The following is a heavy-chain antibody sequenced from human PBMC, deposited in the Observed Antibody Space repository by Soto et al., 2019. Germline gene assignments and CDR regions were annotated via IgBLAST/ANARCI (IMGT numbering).Heavy chain of an antibody. Sequence: SLRLSCAASGFTFSSYAMSWVRQAPGKGLEWVSAISGSGGSTYYADSVKGRFTISRDNSKNTLYLQMNSLRAEDTAVYYCACYYYGSGSYYRPHYYYGMDVWGQGTTVTVSS. D-gene: IGHD3-10*01. V-gene: IGHV3-23*01. CDR1: GFTFSSYA. CDR2: ISGSGGST. J-gene: IGHJ6*02. CDR3: ACYYYGSGSYYRPHYYYGMDV.